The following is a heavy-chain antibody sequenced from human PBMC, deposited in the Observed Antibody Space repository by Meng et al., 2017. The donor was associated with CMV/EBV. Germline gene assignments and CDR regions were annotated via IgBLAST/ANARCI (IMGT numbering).Heavy chain of an antibody. CDR1: GGSVSSGSYY. CDR3: ARPKTGRYWYFDL. V-gene: IGHV4-61*01. Sequence: AGGSVSSGSYYWSWIRQPPGKGLEWIEYIYYSGSTEYNPYLKSRVTISVDTSKNQFSLKLSSVTAADTAVYYCARPKTGRYWYFDLWGRGTLVTVSS. J-gene: IGHJ2*01. CDR2: IYYSGST. D-gene: IGHD7-27*01.